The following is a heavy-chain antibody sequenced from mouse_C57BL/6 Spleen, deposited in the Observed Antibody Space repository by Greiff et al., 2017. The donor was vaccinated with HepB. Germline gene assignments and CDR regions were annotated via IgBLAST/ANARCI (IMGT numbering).Heavy chain of an antibody. V-gene: IGHV7-3*01. D-gene: IGHD2-3*01. CDR1: GFTFTDYY. Sequence: EVMLVESGGGLVQPGGSLSLSCAASGFTFTDYYMSWVRQPPGKALEWLGFIRNKANGYTTEYSASVKGRFTISRDNSQSILYLQMNALRAEDSATYYCAAGDGYYEDYAMDYWGQGTSVTVSS. CDR2: IRNKANGYTT. J-gene: IGHJ4*01. CDR3: AAGDGYYEDYAMDY.